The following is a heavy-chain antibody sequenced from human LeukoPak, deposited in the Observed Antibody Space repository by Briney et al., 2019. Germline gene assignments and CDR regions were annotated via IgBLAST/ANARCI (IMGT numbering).Heavy chain of an antibody. CDR3: ARDRAAADLDY. J-gene: IGHJ4*02. V-gene: IGHV3-33*01. CDR1: ESTLRTSG. CDR2: IWYDGSNK. Sequence: GGSLRLSGAAFESTLRTSGMHGVGQAPGKGLEGVAVIWYDGSNKFYADSVKGRFTISEDNSKNTLYLQIHSVRSEDTAVYYCARDRAAADLDYWGQGTLVTVSS. D-gene: IGHD6-13*01.